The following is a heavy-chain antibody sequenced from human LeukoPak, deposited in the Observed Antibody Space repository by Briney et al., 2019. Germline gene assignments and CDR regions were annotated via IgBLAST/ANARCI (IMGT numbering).Heavy chain of an antibody. V-gene: IGHV4/OR15-8*02. CDR2: VFHSGTA. Sequence: SETLSLTCAVSGGSISSENWWSWVRQPPGKGLEWIGEVFHSGTANYNPSLKSRVTISIDKSKNQFSLKLNSVTAADTAVYYSVRPYYDSSGYYLDPWGQGTLVTVSS. J-gene: IGHJ5*02. CDR3: VRPYYDSSGYYLDP. CDR1: GGSISSENW. D-gene: IGHD3-22*01.